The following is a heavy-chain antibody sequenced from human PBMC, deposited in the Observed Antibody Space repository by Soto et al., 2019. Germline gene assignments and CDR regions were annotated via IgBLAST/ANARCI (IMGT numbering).Heavy chain of an antibody. D-gene: IGHD1-7*01. CDR1: GFTFSSYA. CDR3: ARESSGITGTKNDAFDI. CDR2: ISYDGSNK. J-gene: IGHJ3*02. Sequence: GGSLRLSCAASGFTFSSYAMHWVRQAPGKGLEWVAVISYDGSNKYYADSVKGRFTISRDNSKNTLYLQMNSLRAEDTAVYYCARESSGITGTKNDAFDIWGQGTMVTVSS. V-gene: IGHV3-30-3*01.